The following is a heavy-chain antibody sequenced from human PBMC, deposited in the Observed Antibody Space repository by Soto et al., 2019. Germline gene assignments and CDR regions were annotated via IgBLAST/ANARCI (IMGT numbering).Heavy chain of an antibody. CDR1: GYTFTSYD. J-gene: IGHJ5*02. Sequence: QVQLVQSGAEVKKPGASVKVSCTASGYTFTSYDINWVRQATGQGLEWMGWMNPNSGNTGYAQKFQGRVNMTRNTSISTGDMELSSLRSEDTAVYYCVRGSYPMLYGGWWFDPWGQGTLVTVSS. CDR2: MNPNSGNT. V-gene: IGHV1-8*01. CDR3: VRGSYPMLYGGWWFDP. D-gene: IGHD3-16*01.